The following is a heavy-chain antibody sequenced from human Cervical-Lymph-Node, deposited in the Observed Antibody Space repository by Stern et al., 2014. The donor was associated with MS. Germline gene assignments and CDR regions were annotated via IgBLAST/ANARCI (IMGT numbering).Heavy chain of an antibody. CDR3: VRDHDYYGMDV. V-gene: IGHV4-61*02. CDR1: GGSIRSGGFY. CDR2: MYATGGS. Sequence: VQLVESGPRLVKPSQTLSLTCTVSGGSIRSGGFYCTWVRQPAGKGPEWIGRMYATGGSTYNPSLQSRATIAVATSKNQFPLTLRSVTAADTAIYYCVRDHDYYGMDVWGQGTTVTVSS. J-gene: IGHJ6*02.